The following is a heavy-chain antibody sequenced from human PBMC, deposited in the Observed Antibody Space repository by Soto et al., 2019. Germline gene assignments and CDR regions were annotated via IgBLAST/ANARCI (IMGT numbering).Heavy chain of an antibody. Sequence: PGGSLRLSCTASGFTFSSYAMSWVRQAPGKGLEWVAAISGSDDTTYYADSVKGRFTISRGNSKNTLYLQMNSLRAEDTAVYYCTKDSRVTMVRGVIITPGYWGQGT. V-gene: IGHV3-23*01. CDR2: ISGSDDTT. CDR3: TKDSRVTMVRGVIITPGY. D-gene: IGHD3-10*01. J-gene: IGHJ4*02. CDR1: GFTFSSYA.